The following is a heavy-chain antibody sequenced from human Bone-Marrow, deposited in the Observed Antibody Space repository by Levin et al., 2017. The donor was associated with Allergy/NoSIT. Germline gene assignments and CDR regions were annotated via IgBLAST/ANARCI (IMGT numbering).Heavy chain of an antibody. V-gene: IGHV3-23*01. J-gene: IGHJ4*02. D-gene: IGHD7-27*01. CDR1: GFSLNNYD. CDR2: VSASGSAT. CDR3: AGNWD. Sequence: GGSLRLSCTASGFSLNNYDMNWVRQAPGKGLEWVSRVSASGSATYYADSVKGRFIISRDNSKSTVYFHMNSLRVEDTAIYYCAGNWDWGQGTLVTVSS.